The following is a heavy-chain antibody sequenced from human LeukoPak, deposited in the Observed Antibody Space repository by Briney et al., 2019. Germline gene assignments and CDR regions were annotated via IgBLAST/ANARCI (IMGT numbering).Heavy chain of an antibody. CDR1: GYSISSGYY. CDR3: ARGFFYFDY. D-gene: IGHD3-3*01. V-gene: IGHV4-38-2*01. J-gene: IGHJ4*02. CDR2: IYHSGST. Sequence: PSETLSLTCAVSGYSISSGYYWGWLRQPPGKGLEWIGSIYHSGSTYYNPSLKSRVTISVDTSKNQFSLKLSSVTAADTAVYYCARGFFYFDYWGQGTLVTVSS.